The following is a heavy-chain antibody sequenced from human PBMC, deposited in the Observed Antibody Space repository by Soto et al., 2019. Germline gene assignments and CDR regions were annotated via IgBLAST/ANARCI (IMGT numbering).Heavy chain of an antibody. D-gene: IGHD2-2*01. J-gene: IGHJ5*02. CDR1: GGSISSYY. V-gene: IGHV4-59*01. Sequence: TSETLSLTCTVSGGSISSYYWSWIRQPPGKGLEWIGYIYYSGSTNYNPSLKSRVTISVDTSKNQFSLKLSSVTAADTAVYYCARVGPAVVPAAAYNWFDPWGQGTLVTVSS. CDR3: ARVGPAVVPAAAYNWFDP. CDR2: IYYSGST.